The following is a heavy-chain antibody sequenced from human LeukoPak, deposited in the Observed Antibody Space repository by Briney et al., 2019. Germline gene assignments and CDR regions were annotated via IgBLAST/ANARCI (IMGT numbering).Heavy chain of an antibody. J-gene: IGHJ4*02. Sequence: GGSLRLSCAASGFTFSSYAMHWVRQAPGKGLEWVSAISGSGGSTYYADSVKGRFTISRDNSKNTLYLQMNSLRAEDTAVYYCAKECYYDSSGYSDYWGQGTLVTVSS. CDR3: AKECYYDSSGYSDY. CDR2: ISGSGGST. V-gene: IGHV3-23*01. CDR1: GFTFSSYA. D-gene: IGHD3-22*01.